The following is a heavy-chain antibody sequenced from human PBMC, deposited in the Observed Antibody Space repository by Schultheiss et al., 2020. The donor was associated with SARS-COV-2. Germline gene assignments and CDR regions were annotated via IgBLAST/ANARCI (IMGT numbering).Heavy chain of an antibody. CDR1: GFTFSSYD. V-gene: IGHV3-13*01. CDR2: IGAGGKT. D-gene: IGHD5-18*01. J-gene: IGHJ4*02. Sequence: GGSLRLSCAASGFTFSSYDMHWVRQATGKGLEWVSAIGAGGKTYYSGSVKGRFTISRDNSKNTLYLQMNSLRAEDTAVYYCAKDRDTAMAVDYWGQGTLVTVSS. CDR3: AKDRDTAMAVDY.